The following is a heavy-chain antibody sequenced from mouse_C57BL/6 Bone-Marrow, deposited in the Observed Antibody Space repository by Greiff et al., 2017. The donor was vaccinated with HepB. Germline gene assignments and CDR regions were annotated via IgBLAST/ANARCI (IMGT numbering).Heavy chain of an antibody. CDR2: INCDGSST. CDR1: GFTFSDYY. CDR3: ARDSYGSNLDY. J-gene: IGHJ2*01. D-gene: IGHD1-1*01. Sequence: EVKLVESEGGLVQPGSSMKLSCTASGFTFSDYYMAWVRQVPEKGLEWVANINCDGSSTYYLDSLKSRFIISRDTAKNILYLQMSSLKSEDTATYYCARDSYGSNLDYWGQGTTLTVSS. V-gene: IGHV5-16*01.